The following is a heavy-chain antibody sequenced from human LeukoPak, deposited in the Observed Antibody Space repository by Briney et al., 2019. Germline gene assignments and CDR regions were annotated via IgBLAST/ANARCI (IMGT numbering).Heavy chain of an antibody. CDR1: GFTFSNAW. CDR3: VGYCSSTSCDHDAFDI. CDR2: IKSKTDGGTT. D-gene: IGHD2-2*03. V-gene: IGHV3-15*01. J-gene: IGHJ3*02. Sequence: GGSLRLPCAASGFTFSNAWMSWVRQAPGKGLEWVGRIKSKTDGGTTDYAAPVKGRFTISRDDSKNTLYLQMNSLKTEDTAVYYCVGYCSSTSCDHDAFDIWGQGTMVTVSS.